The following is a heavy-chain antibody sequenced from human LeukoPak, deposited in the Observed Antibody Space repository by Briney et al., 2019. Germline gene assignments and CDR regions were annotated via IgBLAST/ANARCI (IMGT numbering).Heavy chain of an antibody. V-gene: IGHV4-59*01. CDR3: ARDRIGYSYGSDAFDI. CDR1: GGSISSYY. J-gene: IGHJ3*02. D-gene: IGHD5-18*01. CDR2: IYYSGST. Sequence: PSETLSLTCTVSGGSISSYYWSWIRQPPGMGLEWIGYIYYSGSTNYNPSLKSRVTISVDTSKNQFSLKLSSVTAADTAVYYCARDRIGYSYGSDAFDIWGQGTMVTISS.